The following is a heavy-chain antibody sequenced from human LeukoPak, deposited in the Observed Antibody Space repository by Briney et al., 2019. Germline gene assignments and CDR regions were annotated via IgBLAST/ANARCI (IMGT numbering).Heavy chain of an antibody. CDR2: INHSGST. V-gene: IGHV4-34*01. J-gene: IGHJ4*02. CDR3: AGREHTAMVNV. Sequence: PSETLSLTCAAYGGSFSGYYWSWIRQPPGKGLEWIGEINHSGSTNYNPSLKSRVTISVDTSKNQFSLKLSSVTAADTAVYYCAGREHTAMVNVWGQGTLVTVSS. D-gene: IGHD5-18*01. CDR1: GGSFSGYY.